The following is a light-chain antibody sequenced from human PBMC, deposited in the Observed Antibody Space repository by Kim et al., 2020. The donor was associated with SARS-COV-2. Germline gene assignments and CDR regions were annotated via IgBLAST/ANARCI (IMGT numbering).Light chain of an antibody. CDR3: QTYGTSRLT. CDR1: QSLVSTH. J-gene: IGKJ4*01. Sequence: APGETAALSCRASQSLVSTHLVWYQQKRGPTPRLLIYGASKRATGIPDRFSGSGSGTDFTLTISRLEPEDFAVYHCQTYGTSRLTFGGGTKVDIK. CDR2: GAS. V-gene: IGKV3-20*01.